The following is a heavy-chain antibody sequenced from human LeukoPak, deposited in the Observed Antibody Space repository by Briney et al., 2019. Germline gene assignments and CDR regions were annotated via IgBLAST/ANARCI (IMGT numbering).Heavy chain of an antibody. CDR1: GFTFNSHA. D-gene: IGHD4-23*01. J-gene: IGHJ3*01. V-gene: IGHV3-30*04. Sequence: PGGSLRLSCAASGFTFNSHAMHWVRQAPGKGLEWVAGVSFDGHNKYSADSVRGRFTFSRDNSKNMFYLQMNGLTTEDTAVYYCARSTASSHYGGSFDVWGQGTLVTVSS. CDR3: ARSTASSHYGGSFDV. CDR2: VSFDGHNK.